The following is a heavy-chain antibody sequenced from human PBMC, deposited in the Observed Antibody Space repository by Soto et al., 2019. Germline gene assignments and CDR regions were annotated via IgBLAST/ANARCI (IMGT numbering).Heavy chain of an antibody. CDR2: NYHSGST. V-gene: IGHV4-4*02. D-gene: IGHD2-21*01. Sequence: QVQLQESGPGLVKPSGTLSLTCAVSGGSISSSNWWSWVRQPPGKGLEWIGENYHSGSTNYNPTLNSRVTLSVVKSKIQCSQNVTSVTAGVTAVYYWAGEGKEASGLWGRGTLVTVSS. CDR3: AGEGKEASGL. J-gene: IGHJ2*01. CDR1: GGSISSSNW.